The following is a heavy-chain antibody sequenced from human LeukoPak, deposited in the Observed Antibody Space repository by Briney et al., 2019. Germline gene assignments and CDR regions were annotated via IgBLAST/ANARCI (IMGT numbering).Heavy chain of an antibody. V-gene: IGHV3-20*01. CDR1: GFTFDDYG. CDR2: INWNGGST. J-gene: IGHJ3*02. D-gene: IGHD6-13*01. CDR3: ARDHTAGDAFDI. Sequence: TGGSLRLSCAASGFTFDDYGMSWVRQAPGKGLEWVSGINWNGGSTGYADSVKGRFTISRDNAKNSLYLQMNSLRAGDTALYHCARDHTAGDAFDIWGRGTMVTVSS.